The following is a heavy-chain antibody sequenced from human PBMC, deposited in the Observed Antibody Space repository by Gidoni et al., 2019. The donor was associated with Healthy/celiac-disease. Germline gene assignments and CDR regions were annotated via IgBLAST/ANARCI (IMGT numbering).Heavy chain of an antibody. CDR2: IWYDGSNK. J-gene: IGHJ4*02. CDR1: GFTFSSYG. V-gene: IGHV3-33*01. Sequence: QVQLVESGGGVVQPGRSLRLSCAASGFTFSSYGLHWVRQAPGKGLEWVAVIWYDGSNKYYADSVKGRFTISRDNSKNTLYLQMNSLRAEDTAVYYCARDRGYCTNGVCWYYFDYWGQGTLVTVSS. D-gene: IGHD2-8*01. CDR3: ARDRGYCTNGVCWYYFDY.